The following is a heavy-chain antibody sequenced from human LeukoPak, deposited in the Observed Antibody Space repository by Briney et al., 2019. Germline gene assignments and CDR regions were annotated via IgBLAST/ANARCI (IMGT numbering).Heavy chain of an antibody. D-gene: IGHD3-22*01. CDR2: IIPIFGTA. CDR3: ARAFGTYYDSSGYYDY. J-gene: IGHJ4*02. CDR1: GGTFSSYA. V-gene: IGHV1-69*13. Sequence: SVKVSCKASGGTFSSYAISWVRQAPGQGLEWMGGIIPIFGTANYAQKFQGRVTITADESTSTAYMELSSLRSEDTAVYYCARAFGTYYDSSGYYDYWGQGTLVTVSS.